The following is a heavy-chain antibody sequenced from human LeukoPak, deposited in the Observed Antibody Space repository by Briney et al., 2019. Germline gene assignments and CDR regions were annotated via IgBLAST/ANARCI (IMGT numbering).Heavy chain of an antibody. J-gene: IGHJ6*02. Sequence: GGSLRLSCAASGVTFSCSAMRWVRQASGKGLEWVGRFRSKANSYATAYAASVKGRFTISRDDSKNTAYLQMNSLKTEDTAVYYCTSLVPAAAIMYNGMDVWGQGTTVTVSS. V-gene: IGHV3-73*01. D-gene: IGHD2-2*01. CDR3: TSLVPAAAIMYNGMDV. CDR1: GVTFSCSA. CDR2: FRSKANSYAT.